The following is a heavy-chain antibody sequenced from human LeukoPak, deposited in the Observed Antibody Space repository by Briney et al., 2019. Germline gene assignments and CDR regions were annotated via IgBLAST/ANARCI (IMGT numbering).Heavy chain of an antibody. Sequence: SETLSPTCTVSGYSISSGYYCGRIRQPPGKGLEWIGSIYHSGSTYYNPSLKSRVTISVDTSKNQFSLKLSSVTAADTAVYYCARRSSWYRIFDYWGQGTLVTVSS. D-gene: IGHD6-13*01. CDR3: ARRSSWYRIFDY. CDR1: GYSISSGYY. V-gene: IGHV4-38-2*02. CDR2: IYHSGST. J-gene: IGHJ4*02.